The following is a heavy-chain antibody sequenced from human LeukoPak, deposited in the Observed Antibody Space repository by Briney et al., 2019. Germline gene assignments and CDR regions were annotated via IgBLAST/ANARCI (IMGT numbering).Heavy chain of an antibody. CDR1: GGSFSGYY. CDR2: INHSGRT. V-gene: IGHV4-34*01. J-gene: IGHJ4*02. Sequence: PSETLSLTCAVSGGSFSGYYWSWIRQPPGKGLEWIGEINHSGRTNYNPSLKSRLTISVDTSKNQFSLKLSSVTAADTAVYYCARAPDSPYSTSWYYFNCWGQGTLVTVSS. D-gene: IGHD6-13*01. CDR3: ARAPDSPYSTSWYYFNC.